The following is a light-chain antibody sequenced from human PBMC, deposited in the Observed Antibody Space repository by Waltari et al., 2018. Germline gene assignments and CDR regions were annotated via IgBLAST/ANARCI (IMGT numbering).Light chain of an antibody. Sequence: QSALTQPRSVSGSPGQSVTISCTGTRSDVGAYDYVSWYQKRPGKAPKLIIYDVTERPSGVPDRFSGSKSDTKASLAITGLQAEDEADYYCQSSDGSLSGSVFGGGTKLTVL. CDR1: RSDVGAYDY. CDR2: DVT. V-gene: IGLV2-11*01. J-gene: IGLJ3*02. CDR3: QSSDGSLSGSV.